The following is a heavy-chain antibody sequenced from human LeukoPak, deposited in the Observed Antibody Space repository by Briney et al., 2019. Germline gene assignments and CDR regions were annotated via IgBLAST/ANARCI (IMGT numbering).Heavy chain of an antibody. CDR1: GFTFSSYS. V-gene: IGHV3-21*01. D-gene: IGHD2-2*01. Sequence: PGGSLRLSCAASGFTFSSYSMNWVRQAPGKGPEWVSSISNSGNYIYYADSVKGRFTISRDNAKNSLYLQMNSLRAEDTAVYYCANHLACGSTSCPPFDYWGQGTLVTVSS. J-gene: IGHJ4*02. CDR3: ANHLACGSTSCPPFDY. CDR2: ISNSGNYI.